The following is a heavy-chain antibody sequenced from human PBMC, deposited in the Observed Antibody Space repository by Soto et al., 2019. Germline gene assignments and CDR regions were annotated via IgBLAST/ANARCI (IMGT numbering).Heavy chain of an antibody. CDR2: IIPIFGTA. J-gene: IGHJ6*02. CDR1: GGTFSSYA. V-gene: IGHV1-69*01. Sequence: QVQLVQSGAEVKKPGSSVKVSCKASGGTFSSYAISWVRQAPGQGLEWMGGIIPIFGTANYAQKFQGRVTITADESTSAADMELSSLRSEDTAVYYCARAGRITMVMGGTKGRYYYYGMDVWGRGTTVTVSS. D-gene: IGHD3-10*01. CDR3: ARAGRITMVMGGTKGRYYYYGMDV.